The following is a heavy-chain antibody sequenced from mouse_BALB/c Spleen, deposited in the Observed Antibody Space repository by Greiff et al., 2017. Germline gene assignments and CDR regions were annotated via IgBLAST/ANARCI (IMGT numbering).Heavy chain of an antibody. CDR2: INPSSGYT. J-gene: IGHJ4*01. Sequence: QVQLQQSGAELARPGASVKMSCKASGYTFTSYTMHWVKQRPGQGLEWIGYINPSSGYTNYNQKFKDKATLTADKSSSTAYMQLSSLTSEDSAVYYCAEGRSTSYYAMDYWGQGTSVTVSS. CDR1: GYTFTSYT. CDR3: AEGRSTSYYAMDY. V-gene: IGHV1-4*01.